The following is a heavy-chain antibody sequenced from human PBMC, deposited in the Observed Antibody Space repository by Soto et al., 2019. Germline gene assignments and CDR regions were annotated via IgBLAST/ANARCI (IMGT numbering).Heavy chain of an antibody. V-gene: IGHV4-31*03. CDR3: ARTKCSGGSCYSWSLDY. CDR1: GGSITTGGYY. Sequence: PSETLSLTCTVSGGSITTGGYYWSWIRQLPGKGLEWIGHRYYSESTYYNPSLKSRVSISLDTSKNQFSLKLSFVTAADTAMYYCARTKCSGGSCYSWSLDYWGQGTPVTVCS. CDR2: RYYSEST. D-gene: IGHD2-15*01. J-gene: IGHJ4*02.